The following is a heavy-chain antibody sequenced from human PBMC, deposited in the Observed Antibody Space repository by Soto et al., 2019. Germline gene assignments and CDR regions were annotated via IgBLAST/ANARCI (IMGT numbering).Heavy chain of an antibody. J-gene: IGHJ6*02. D-gene: IGHD2-15*01. Sequence: SVKVSCKASGFDFGSFGMQWVRQAHGQGLEWIGWIVVGNGNTNYAQKFQGRVSITRDMPTRTTYMGLYNLRSEDTAVYFCSTDRPDMAIGWPAWGRGTSVTVSS. CDR3: STDRPDMAIGWPA. CDR2: IVVGNGNT. V-gene: IGHV1-58*02. CDR1: GFDFGSFG.